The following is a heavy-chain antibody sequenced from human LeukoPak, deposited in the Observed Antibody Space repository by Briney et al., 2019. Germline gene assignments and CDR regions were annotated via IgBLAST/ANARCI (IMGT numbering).Heavy chain of an antibody. Sequence: PSETLSLTCAVYGGSFSGYYWSWIRQPPGKGLEWIGEINRSGSTNYNPSLKGRVTISVDTSKNQFSLKLSSVTAADTAVYYCARGFYDSSGSPSDYWGQGTLVTVSS. J-gene: IGHJ4*02. CDR1: GGSFSGYY. CDR2: INRSGST. D-gene: IGHD3-22*01. V-gene: IGHV4-34*01. CDR3: ARGFYDSSGSPSDY.